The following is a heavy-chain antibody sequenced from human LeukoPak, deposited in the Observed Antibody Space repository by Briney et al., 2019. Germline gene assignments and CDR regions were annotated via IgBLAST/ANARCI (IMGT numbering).Heavy chain of an antibody. J-gene: IGHJ4*02. CDR1: GYSFTSYW. CDR3: ARLRSSSWSPLDY. CDR2: IYPGDSDT. V-gene: IGHV5-51*01. D-gene: IGHD6-13*01. Sequence: GESLEISCKGSGYSFTSYWIGWGRQMPGKGLEGMGIIYPGDSDTRYSPSFQGQVTISADKSISTAYLQWSSLKASDTAMYYCARLRSSSWSPLDYWGQGTLVTVSS.